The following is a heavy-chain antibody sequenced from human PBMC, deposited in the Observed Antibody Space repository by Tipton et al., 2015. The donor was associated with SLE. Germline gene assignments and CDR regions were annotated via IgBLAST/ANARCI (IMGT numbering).Heavy chain of an antibody. V-gene: IGHV1-18*01. CDR1: GYTFTNYG. D-gene: IGHD4-23*01. CDR3: ARDGVGTSDYFDY. CDR2: STNYNGDT. Sequence: QSGPEVKKPGSSVKVSCKASGYTFTNYGFSWVRQAPGQGLEWMGRSTNYNGDTNYAQKFQGRVTMTTDTPTSTAYVELRNLRSDDTAVYYCARDGVGTSDYFDYWGQGTLLTVSS. J-gene: IGHJ4*02.